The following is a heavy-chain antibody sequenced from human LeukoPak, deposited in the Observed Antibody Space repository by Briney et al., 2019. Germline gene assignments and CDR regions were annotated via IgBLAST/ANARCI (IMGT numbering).Heavy chain of an antibody. J-gene: IGHJ4*02. Sequence: GGSLRLSCAASGFTFSSYAMSWVRQAPGKGLEWVSAISGSGGSTYYADSVKGRFTISRDNSKNTLYLQMNSLRAEDTAVYYCAKMPSVPAAPTKRYFDYWGQGTLVTVSS. CDR3: AKMPSVPAAPTKRYFDY. D-gene: IGHD2-2*01. CDR2: ISGSGGST. CDR1: GFTFSSYA. V-gene: IGHV3-23*01.